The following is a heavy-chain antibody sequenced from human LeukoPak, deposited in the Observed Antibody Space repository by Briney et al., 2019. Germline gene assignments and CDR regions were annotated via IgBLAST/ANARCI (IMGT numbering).Heavy chain of an antibody. CDR2: ISSNGGST. CDR1: GLTFSSYA. D-gene: IGHD3-10*01. Sequence: PGGSLRLSCSASGLTFSSYAMHWVRQAPGKGLEYVSAISSNGGSTYYADSVKGRFTISRDNSKNTLYLQMSSLRAEDTAVYYCVKEAGGPFDYWGQGTLVTVSS. J-gene: IGHJ4*02. V-gene: IGHV3-64D*06. CDR3: VKEAGGPFDY.